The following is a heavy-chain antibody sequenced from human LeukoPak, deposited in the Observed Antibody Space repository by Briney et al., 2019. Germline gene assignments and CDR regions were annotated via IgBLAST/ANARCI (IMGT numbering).Heavy chain of an antibody. CDR3: AKAGLVRGGALDS. J-gene: IGHJ4*02. D-gene: IGHD4/OR15-4a*01. Sequence: GGSLRLSCAASGFTFSTYAVTWVRQAPGKGLEWVSSITGSGDGTSAADSVTGRFSISRDNSKSTLYLQMNSLRVEDTAVYYCAKAGLVRGGALDSWGQGTLVTVSS. CDR1: GFTFSTYA. CDR2: ITGSGDGT. V-gene: IGHV3-23*01.